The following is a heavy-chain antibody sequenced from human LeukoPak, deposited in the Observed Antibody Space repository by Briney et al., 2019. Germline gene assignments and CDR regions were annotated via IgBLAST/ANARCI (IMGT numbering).Heavy chain of an antibody. V-gene: IGHV3-21*04. CDR1: GFTFSSYS. CDR2: ISSSSSYI. CDR3: ARANYGSGTDYKGDGLDF. J-gene: IGHJ3*01. D-gene: IGHD3-10*01. Sequence: GGSLRLSCAASGFTFSSYSMNWVRQAPGKGLEWVSSISSSSSYIYYADSVKGRFTISRDNAKNSLYLQMNSLRAEDTAIYYCARANYGSGTDYKGDGLDFWGQGTMVTVSS.